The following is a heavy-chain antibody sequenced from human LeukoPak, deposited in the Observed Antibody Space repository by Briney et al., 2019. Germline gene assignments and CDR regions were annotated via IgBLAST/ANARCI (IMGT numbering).Heavy chain of an antibody. Sequence: SETLSLTCTVSGGSISSSSYYWGWIRQPPGKGLEWIGSIYYSGSTYYNPSLKSRVTISVDTSKNQFSLKLSSVTAADTAVYYCARSPRSSSWYWGQGTLVTVSS. D-gene: IGHD6-13*01. CDR2: IYYSGST. J-gene: IGHJ4*02. CDR1: GGSISSSSYY. CDR3: ARSPRSSSWY. V-gene: IGHV4-39*01.